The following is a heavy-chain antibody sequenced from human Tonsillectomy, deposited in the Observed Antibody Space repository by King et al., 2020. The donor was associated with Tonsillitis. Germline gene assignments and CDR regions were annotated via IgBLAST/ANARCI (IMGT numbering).Heavy chain of an antibody. CDR1: GFTFSSYW. J-gene: IGHJ4*02. D-gene: IGHD3-22*01. CDR2: IKQDGSEK. CDR3: AFNYYYDSSGYYSYYFDY. Sequence: VQLVESGAGLVQPGGSLRLSCAASGFTFSSYWMSWVRQAPGKGLEWVANIKQDGSEKYYVDSVKGRFTISRDNAKNSLYLQMNSLRAEDTAVYYCAFNYYYDSSGYYSYYFDYWGQGTLVTVSS. V-gene: IGHV3-7*01.